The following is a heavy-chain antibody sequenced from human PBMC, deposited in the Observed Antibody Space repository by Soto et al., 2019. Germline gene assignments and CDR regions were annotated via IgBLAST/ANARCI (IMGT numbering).Heavy chain of an antibody. V-gene: IGHV3-74*01. J-gene: IGHJ4*01. D-gene: IGHD2-21*01. CDR2: INSDGSIT. Sequence: EVQLVESGGDLVQPGGSLRLSCAASGFTFSNYWMHWVRQVPGKGLVWVSRINSDGSITTYADSVKGRFTISRDNARNTLHLQMNSLRAEDKAVYYCARALRFCGGDYCYSPEDYWGHGTAVTVSS. CDR1: GFTFSNYW. CDR3: ARALRFCGGDYCYSPEDY.